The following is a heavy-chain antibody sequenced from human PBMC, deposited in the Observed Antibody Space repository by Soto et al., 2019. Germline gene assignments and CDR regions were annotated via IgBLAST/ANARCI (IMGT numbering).Heavy chain of an antibody. Sequence: GGSLRLSCAASGFSFSDYSMNWVRQAPGKGLEWVAYISSIRNSLIYYSASAKGRFTISRDNAKSSLFLQMNSLRDEDTAVYYCVKVGIPGGHDNWFDPWGQGTLVTVSS. J-gene: IGHJ5*02. CDR2: ISSIRNSLI. CDR1: GFSFSDYS. V-gene: IGHV3-48*02. D-gene: IGHD2-2*01. CDR3: VKVGIPGGHDNWFDP.